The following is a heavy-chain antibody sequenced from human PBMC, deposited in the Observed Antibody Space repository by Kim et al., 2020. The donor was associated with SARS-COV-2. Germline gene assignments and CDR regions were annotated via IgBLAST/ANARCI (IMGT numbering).Heavy chain of an antibody. D-gene: IGHD3-10*01. CDR3: ARDSGRIVDY. Sequence: STGYGDSGKGRFTICKDNAKNTVYLQMSSLRADDTAVYYCARDSGRIVDYWGQGTLVTVSS. V-gene: IGHV3-74*01. CDR2: ST. J-gene: IGHJ4*02.